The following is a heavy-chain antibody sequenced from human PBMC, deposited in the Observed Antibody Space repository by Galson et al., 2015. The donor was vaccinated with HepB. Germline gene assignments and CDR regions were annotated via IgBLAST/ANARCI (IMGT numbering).Heavy chain of an antibody. J-gene: IGHJ5*02. V-gene: IGHV4-59*01. D-gene: IGHD3-3*01. CDR1: GGSISSYY. CDR3: ARATGDFDFWSGYRVDWFDP. CDR2: IYYSGST. Sequence: ETLSLTCTVSGGSISSYYWSWIRQPPGKGLEWIGYIYYSGSTNYNPSLKSRVTISVDTSKNQFSLKLSSVTAADTAVYYCARATGDFDFWSGYRVDWFDPRGQGTLVTVSS.